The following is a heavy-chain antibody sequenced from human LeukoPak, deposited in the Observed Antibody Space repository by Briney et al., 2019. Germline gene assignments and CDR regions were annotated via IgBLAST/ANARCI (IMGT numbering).Heavy chain of an antibody. D-gene: IGHD1-1*01. J-gene: IGHJ4*02. CDR1: GGSFSGYY. CDR3: ARARTSTNFLDY. CDR2: INYRGST. V-gene: IGHV4-34*01. Sequence: SETLSLTXAGYGGSFSGYYWNWIRQAPGKGLEWIGEINYRGSTSYNPSLKSRVTISVDTSKDQFSLKLTSVTAADTAVYYCARARTSTNFLDYWGQGTLVTVSS.